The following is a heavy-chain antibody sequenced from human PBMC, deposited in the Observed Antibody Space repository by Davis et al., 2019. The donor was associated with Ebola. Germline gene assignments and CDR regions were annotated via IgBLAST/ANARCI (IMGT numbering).Heavy chain of an antibody. CDR3: ARVEEYSTGAFDM. J-gene: IGHJ3*02. CDR1: GASISRYY. Sequence: PSETLSLTCTVSGASISRYYWSWIRQPPGKGLEWIGHLFSIRKTNSNPSLKSRVTISVDTSKNEFSLKINSVTAADTAVYYCARVEEYSTGAFDMWGLGTKVTVSS. D-gene: IGHD6-19*01. CDR2: LFSIRKT. V-gene: IGHV4-59*01.